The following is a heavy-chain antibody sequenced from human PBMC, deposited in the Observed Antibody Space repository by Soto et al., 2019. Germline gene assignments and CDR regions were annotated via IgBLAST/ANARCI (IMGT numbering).Heavy chain of an antibody. Sequence: ASVKVSCKASGYTFTSYDINWVRQAPGQGLEWMGWMNPNSGNTGYAQKFQGRVSMTRNASINTAYMELTSLRSEDTAVYYCARGFWGRYGDYAPDYWGLVTLVTVSS. CDR1: GYTFTSYD. V-gene: IGHV1-8*01. CDR3: ARGFWGRYGDYAPDY. D-gene: IGHD4-17*01. CDR2: MNPNSGNT. J-gene: IGHJ4*02.